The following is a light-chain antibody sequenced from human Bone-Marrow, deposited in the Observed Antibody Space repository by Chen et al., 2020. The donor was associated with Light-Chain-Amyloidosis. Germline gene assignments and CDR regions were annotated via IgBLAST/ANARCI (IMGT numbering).Light chain of an antibody. V-gene: IGLV2-14*01. CDR2: EVT. CDR1: SSDVGGDNH. J-gene: IGLJ1*01. Sequence: QSALTHPASVSPSPGPSITISCTGTSSDVGGDNHVSWYQQHPDKAPKLMIYEVTNRPSWVPDRFSGSKSDNTASLTISGLQTEDEADYFCSSYTITNTLVFGSGTRVTVL. CDR3: SSYTITNTLV.